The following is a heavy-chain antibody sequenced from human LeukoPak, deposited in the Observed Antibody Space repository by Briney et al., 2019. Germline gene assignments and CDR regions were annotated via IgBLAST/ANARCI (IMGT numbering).Heavy chain of an antibody. CDR2: ISTYNGNT. CDR3: ARGYCTNGVCYALDP. Sequence: ASVKVSCKASSYTFTSYGINWVRQAPGQGLEWMGWISTYNGNTNYAQKLQDRVTMTTDTSTSTAYMELRSLRSDDTAVYYCARGYCTNGVCYALDPWGRGTLVTVSS. V-gene: IGHV1-18*01. D-gene: IGHD2-8*01. CDR1: SYTFTSYG. J-gene: IGHJ5*02.